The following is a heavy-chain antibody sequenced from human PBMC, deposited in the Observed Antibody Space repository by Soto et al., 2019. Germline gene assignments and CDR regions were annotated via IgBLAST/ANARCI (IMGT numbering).Heavy chain of an antibody. V-gene: IGHV4-59*01. CDR2: TYYSGST. CDR1: GGSMIAYY. J-gene: IGHJ4*02. CDR3: ARVSGTAGKRYFDY. D-gene: IGHD6-13*01. Sequence: SETLSLTCTVSGGSMIAYYWNWMRQPPGKGLQWIGYTYYSGSTTYNPSLKSRVTISVDSSKNQFSLKLDSVTPADTAVYYCARVSGTAGKRYFDYWGPGTLGTVS.